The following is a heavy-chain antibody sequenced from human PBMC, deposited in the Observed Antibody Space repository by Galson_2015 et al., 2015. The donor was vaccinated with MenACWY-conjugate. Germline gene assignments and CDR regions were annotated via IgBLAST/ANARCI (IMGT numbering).Heavy chain of an antibody. CDR2: IDPNDSYT. V-gene: IGHV5-10-1*01. CDR1: GFNFTNYW. D-gene: IGHD1-1*01. Sequence: QSGAEVTKPGESLRISCKGSGFNFTNYWISWVRRMPGKGLEWMGRIDPNDSYTNYRPSFQGHVTILVDKSINTAYLQWSSLRASDSAMYYCARRGKLEPIPLDYWGRGTLVTVSS. J-gene: IGHJ4*02. CDR3: ARRGKLEPIPLDY.